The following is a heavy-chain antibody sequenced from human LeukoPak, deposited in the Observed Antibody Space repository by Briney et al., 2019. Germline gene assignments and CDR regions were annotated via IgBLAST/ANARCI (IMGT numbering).Heavy chain of an antibody. Sequence: PGGSLRLSCAASGXTFSSYWMHWVRQAPGKGLVWVSRINSDGSTTSYADSVKGRFSISRDNAKNTLYLQMNSLRAEDTAVYYCASQDGYNYEVDYWGQGTLVTVSS. J-gene: IGHJ4*02. CDR2: INSDGSTT. CDR1: GXTFSSYW. CDR3: ASQDGYNYEVDY. D-gene: IGHD5-24*01. V-gene: IGHV3-74*01.